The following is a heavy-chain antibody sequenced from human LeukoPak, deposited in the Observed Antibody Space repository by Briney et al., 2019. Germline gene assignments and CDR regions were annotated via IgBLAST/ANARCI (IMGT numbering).Heavy chain of an antibody. Sequence: PSETLSLTCTVSGGSISSSSYYWGWIRQPPGKGLEWIGSIYYSGSTYYNPSLKSRVTISVDTSKNQFSLKLSSVTAADTAVYYCARVPIDYDSSGYSGDFDYWGQGTLVTVSS. CDR1: GGSISSSSYY. V-gene: IGHV4-39*07. CDR2: IYYSGST. D-gene: IGHD3-22*01. CDR3: ARVPIDYDSSGYSGDFDY. J-gene: IGHJ4*02.